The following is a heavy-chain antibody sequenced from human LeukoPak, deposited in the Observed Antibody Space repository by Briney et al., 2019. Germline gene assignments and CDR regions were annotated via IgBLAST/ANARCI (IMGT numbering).Heavy chain of an antibody. V-gene: IGHV1-18*01. CDR2: ISAYNGNT. D-gene: IGHD3-10*01. CDR3: ARESPGAVVMHYYGSGSYPYGMDV. CDR1: GYTFTSYG. J-gene: IGHJ6*02. Sequence: ASVKVSCKASGYTFTSYGISWVRQAPGQGLEWMGWISAYNGNTNYAQKLQGRVTMTTDTSTSTAYMELRSLRSDDTAVYYCARESPGAVVMHYYGSGSYPYGMDVWGQGTTVTVSS.